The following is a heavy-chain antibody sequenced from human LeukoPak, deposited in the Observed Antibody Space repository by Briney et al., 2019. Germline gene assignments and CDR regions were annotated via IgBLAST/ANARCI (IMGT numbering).Heavy chain of an antibody. J-gene: IGHJ4*02. V-gene: IGHV3-23*01. Sequence: GGSLRLSCAASGFTFSTYAVSWVRQAPGKGLEWVSSITDSGDGTYYPDSVKGRFTISRDNSYNTLFLQMNSLRAEDTAMYYCAREPRPGYSGGWYYFDYWGQGILVTVSS. D-gene: IGHD6-19*01. CDR2: ITDSGDGT. CDR3: AREPRPGYSGGWYYFDY. CDR1: GFTFSTYA.